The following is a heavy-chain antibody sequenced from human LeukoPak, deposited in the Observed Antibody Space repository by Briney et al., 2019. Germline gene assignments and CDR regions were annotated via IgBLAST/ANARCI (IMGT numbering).Heavy chain of an antibody. Sequence: SETLSLTCTVSGGSISSGRYYWSWIRQPAGKGLEWIGRIYTNGSTNYDPSLKSRVTIPVDTSKNQFSLKLSSVTAADTAVYYCARYYYDSSGYYSFDYWGQGTLVTVSS. CDR2: IYTNGST. V-gene: IGHV4-61*02. J-gene: IGHJ4*02. CDR1: GGSISSGRYY. CDR3: ARYYYDSSGYYSFDY. D-gene: IGHD3-22*01.